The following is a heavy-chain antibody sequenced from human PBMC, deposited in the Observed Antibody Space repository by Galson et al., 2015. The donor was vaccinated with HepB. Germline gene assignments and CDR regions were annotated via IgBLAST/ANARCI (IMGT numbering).Heavy chain of an antibody. V-gene: IGHV3-64*01. CDR1: GFTFSSYA. D-gene: IGHD5-12*01. CDR3: ARFGGYDVLDY. CDR2: ISSNGGST. J-gene: IGHJ4*02. Sequence: SLRLSCAASGFTFSSYAMHWVRQAPGKGLEYVSAISSNGGSTYYANSVKGRFTISRDNSKNTLYLQMGSLRAEDMAVYYCARFGGYDVLDYWGQGTLVTVSS.